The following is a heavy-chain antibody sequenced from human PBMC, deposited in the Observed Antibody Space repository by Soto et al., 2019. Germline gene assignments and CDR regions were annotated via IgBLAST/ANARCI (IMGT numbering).Heavy chain of an antibody. CDR2: ISGYNGDT. CDR1: GYTFTRYG. D-gene: IGHD2-8*01. Sequence: QGQLVQSGAEVKKPGASVKVSCKASGYTFTRYGISWVRQAPGQGLEWMGWISGYNGDTKYAQKFQGRVTMTIDTSTTTVYMELRSLTSDDTAVYYCAKNGQPPYYYYGMGVWGQGTTVTVSS. J-gene: IGHJ6*02. CDR3: AKNGQPPYYYYGMGV. V-gene: IGHV1-18*01.